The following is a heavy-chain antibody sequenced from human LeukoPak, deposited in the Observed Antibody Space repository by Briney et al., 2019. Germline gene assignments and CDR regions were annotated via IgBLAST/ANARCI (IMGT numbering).Heavy chain of an antibody. V-gene: IGHV3-7*05. CDR2: INPDGGQR. CDR1: GFTFSDYY. D-gene: IGHD1-26*01. CDR3: ASSGERGSYFNFAKVYDSYFDY. Sequence: GGSLRLSCAASGFTFSDYYISWVRQAPEKGLDWVAHINPDGGQRFYVASVEGRFTISRDNAKNSLYLQMNSLRAEDTAAYYCASSGERGSYFNFAKVYDSYFDYWGQGTLVTVSS. J-gene: IGHJ4*02.